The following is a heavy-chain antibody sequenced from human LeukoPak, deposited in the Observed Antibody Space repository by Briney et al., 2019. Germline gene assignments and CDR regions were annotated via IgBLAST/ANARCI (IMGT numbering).Heavy chain of an antibody. CDR1: GFTFSSYG. V-gene: IGHV3-15*07. J-gene: IGHJ5*02. CDR2: IRSNSDGGTI. D-gene: IGHD3-22*01. Sequence: GGSLRLSCAASGFTFSSYGMNWVRQAPGKGLEWVGRIRSNSDGGTIDYAAPVKGRFTLSRDDSKTTLYLQMNSLQTEDTAVYYCATDFYDSTWGQGTLVTVSS. CDR3: ATDFYDST.